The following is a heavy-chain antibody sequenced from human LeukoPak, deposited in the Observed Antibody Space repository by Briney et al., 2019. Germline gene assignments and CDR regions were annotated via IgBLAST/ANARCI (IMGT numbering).Heavy chain of an antibody. J-gene: IGHJ4*02. D-gene: IGHD3-3*01. Sequence: GGSLRLSCAASGFTFSSYAMSWVRQAPGKGLEWVSAISGSGGSTYYADSVKGRFTISRDNSKNTLYLQMNSLRAEDTAVYYCAKEDAHDFWSGYYNFDYWGQGTLVTVSS. CDR3: AKEDAHDFWSGYYNFDY. V-gene: IGHV3-23*01. CDR2: ISGSGGST. CDR1: GFTFSSYA.